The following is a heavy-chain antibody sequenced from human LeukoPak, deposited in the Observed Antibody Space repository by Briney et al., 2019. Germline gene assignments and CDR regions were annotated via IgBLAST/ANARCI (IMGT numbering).Heavy chain of an antibody. CDR1: GYTFTSYG. Sequence: ASVKVSCKASGYTFTSYGISWVRQAPGQGLEWMGWISAYNGNTNYAQKLQGRVTMTTDTSTSTAYMELRSLRSDDTAVYYCARVGYYYDSSGYYSVGRPDSNHDYWGQGTLVTVSS. D-gene: IGHD3-22*01. CDR2: ISAYNGNT. J-gene: IGHJ4*02. CDR3: ARVGYYYDSSGYYSVGRPDSNHDY. V-gene: IGHV1-18*01.